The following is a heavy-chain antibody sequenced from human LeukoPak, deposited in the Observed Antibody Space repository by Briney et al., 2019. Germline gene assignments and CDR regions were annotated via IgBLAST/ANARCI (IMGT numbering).Heavy chain of an antibody. J-gene: IGHJ6*02. D-gene: IGHD2-15*01. CDR3: AKWGYCSGGSCYSYYYYGMDV. V-gene: IGHV3-30-3*02. CDR1: GFTFSSYA. CDR2: ISYDGGNK. Sequence: GGSLRLSCAASGFTFSSYAMHWVRQAPGKGLEWVAVISYDGGNKYYADSVKGRFTISRDNSKNTLYLQMNSLRAEDTAVYYCAKWGYCSGGSCYSYYYYGMDVWGQGTTVTVSS.